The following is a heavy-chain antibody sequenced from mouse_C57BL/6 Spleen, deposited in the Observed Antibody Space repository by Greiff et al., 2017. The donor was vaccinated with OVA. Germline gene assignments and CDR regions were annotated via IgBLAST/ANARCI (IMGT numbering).Heavy chain of an antibody. CDR2: INPNNGGT. D-gene: IGHD1-1*01. J-gene: IGHJ3*01. V-gene: IGHV1-22*01. CDR3: ARRVLRWLGD. CDR1: GYTFTDYN. Sequence: VQLKESGPELVKPGASVKMSCKASGYTFTDYNMHWVKQSHGKSLEWIGYINPNNGGTSYNQKFKGKATLTVNKSSSTAYMELRSLTSEDSAVYYCARRVLRWLGDWGQGTLVTVSA.